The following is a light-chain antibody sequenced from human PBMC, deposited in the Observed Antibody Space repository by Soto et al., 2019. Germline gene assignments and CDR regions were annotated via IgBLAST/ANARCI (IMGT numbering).Light chain of an antibody. Sequence: EIVMTQSPGTLSLSPGERATLSCRASQSVSSRLAWYQQKPGQAPSLLISGASSRANGIPDRFSGSGSGTGFTLTISRLEPEDFALYYCQHYVERSTITFGQGTRLEIK. CDR1: QSVSSR. CDR2: GAS. V-gene: IGKV3-20*01. J-gene: IGKJ5*01. CDR3: QHYVERSTIT.